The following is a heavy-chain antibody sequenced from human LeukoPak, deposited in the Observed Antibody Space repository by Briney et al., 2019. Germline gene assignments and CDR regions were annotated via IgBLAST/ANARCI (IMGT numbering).Heavy chain of an antibody. J-gene: IGHJ4*02. CDR1: GGPISSSYY. Sequence: PSETPSLTCIVSGGPISSSYYWGWIRQPPGKGLEWIGSIYYGGSTYYNPSLESRVSISVDTSKNQFSLKLRSVTAADTATYFCARAGYASGNYCTNFISWGQGSLVTVSS. V-gene: IGHV4-39*01. D-gene: IGHD2-8*01. CDR2: IYYGGST. CDR3: ARAGYASGNYCTNFIS.